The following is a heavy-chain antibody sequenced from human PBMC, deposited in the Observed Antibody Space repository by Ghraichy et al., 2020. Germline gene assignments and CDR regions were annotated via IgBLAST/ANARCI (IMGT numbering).Heavy chain of an antibody. Sequence: SQTLSLTCTVSGGSISSSSYYWGWIRQPPGKGLEWIGSIYYSGSTYYNPSLKSRVTISVDTSKNQFSLKLSSVTAADTAVYYCARQPRRFFALSWFDPWGQGTLVTVSS. D-gene: IGHD3-3*01. CDR2: IYYSGST. CDR1: GGSISSSSYY. CDR3: ARQPRRFFALSWFDP. V-gene: IGHV4-39*07. J-gene: IGHJ5*02.